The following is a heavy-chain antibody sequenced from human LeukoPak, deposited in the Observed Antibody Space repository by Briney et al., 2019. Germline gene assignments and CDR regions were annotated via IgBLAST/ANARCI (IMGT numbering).Heavy chain of an antibody. V-gene: IGHV4-34*01. CDR3: ARPGIAAAASPKQFYYYYYGMDV. CDR1: GGSFSGYY. D-gene: IGHD6-13*01. CDR2: INHSGST. J-gene: IGHJ6*02. Sequence: SETLSLTCAVYGGSFSGYYWSWIRQPPGKGLEWIGEINHSGSTNYNPSLKSRVTISVDTSKNQFSLKLSSVTAADTAVYYCARPGIAAAASPKQFYYYYYGMDVWGQGTTVTVSS.